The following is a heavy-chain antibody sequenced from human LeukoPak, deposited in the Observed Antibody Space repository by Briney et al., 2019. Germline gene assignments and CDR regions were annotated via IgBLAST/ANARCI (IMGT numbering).Heavy chain of an antibody. CDR3: ATGSSGPYYFDY. V-gene: IGHV1-24*01. Sequence: SVKVSCKVSGYTLTELSMHWVRQAPGKGLEWMGGFDPEDGETIYAQKFQGRVTMTEDTSIDTAYMELSSLRSEDTAVYYCATGSSGPYYFDYWGQGTLVTVSS. CDR1: GYTLTELS. D-gene: IGHD6-19*01. CDR2: FDPEDGET. J-gene: IGHJ4*02.